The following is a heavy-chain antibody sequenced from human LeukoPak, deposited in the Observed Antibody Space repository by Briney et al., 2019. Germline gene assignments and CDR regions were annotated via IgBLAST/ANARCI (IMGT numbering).Heavy chain of an antibody. J-gene: IGHJ4*02. Sequence: PGGSLRLSCVASGFTIGDYYMSWIRQAPGKGLEWVSYIGTSSTYTNNADSVKGRFSISRDNAKNSLYLQMNSLRVEDTAVYYCARGESRDYWGQGTLVTVSS. CDR3: ARGESRDY. D-gene: IGHD5-24*01. V-gene: IGHV3-11*05. CDR2: IGTSSTYT. CDR1: GFTIGDYY.